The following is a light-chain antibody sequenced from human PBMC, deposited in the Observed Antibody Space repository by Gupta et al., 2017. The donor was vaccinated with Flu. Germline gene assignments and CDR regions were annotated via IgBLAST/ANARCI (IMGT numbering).Light chain of an antibody. CDR2: GAS. CDR1: QSVSSN. Sequence: EIVMPQSPATVSVSAGERATLSCSASQSVSSNLSWYQQKPGQPPRLLIYGASTRATGTPARFSGSGSGTEFTLTISSLQSEDFAVYYCHQYYNRTPYSFGQGTKLEIK. V-gene: IGKV3-15*01. CDR3: HQYYNRTPYS. J-gene: IGKJ2*03.